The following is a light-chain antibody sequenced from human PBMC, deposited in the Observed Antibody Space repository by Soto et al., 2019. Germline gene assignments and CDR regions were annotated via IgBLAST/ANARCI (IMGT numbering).Light chain of an antibody. CDR3: QQYSFSFPLT. CDR1: QSVNNW. J-gene: IGKJ1*01. CDR2: KAS. Sequence: DVQMTQSPSTLSASVGDRVTITCRASQSVNNWLAWYQQKPGKAPKLLIYKASRLESGVPSRFSGSVSGTEFTLTVSSLQPDDFATYYCQQYSFSFPLTFGQGTKVDIK. V-gene: IGKV1-5*03.